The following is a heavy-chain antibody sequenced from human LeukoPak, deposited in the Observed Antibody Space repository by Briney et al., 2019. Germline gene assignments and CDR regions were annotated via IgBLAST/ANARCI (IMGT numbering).Heavy chain of an antibody. V-gene: IGHV4-59*01. CDR2: IYYTRDT. CDR3: ARNAVSSGWHNWFDP. Sequence: SETLSLTCTVSGGSISSYYWSWIRQPPGKGLEWIGYIYYTRDTNYNPSLKRRVTISLDTCENPFSLTLSSVTGADTAVYYCARNAVSSGWHNWFDPWGQGTLVTVSS. J-gene: IGHJ5*02. D-gene: IGHD6-19*01. CDR1: GGSISSYY.